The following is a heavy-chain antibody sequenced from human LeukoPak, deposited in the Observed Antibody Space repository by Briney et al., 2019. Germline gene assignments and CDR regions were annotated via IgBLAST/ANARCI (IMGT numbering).Heavy chain of an antibody. Sequence: PGGSLRLSCAASGFTFSTYAMSWVRQAPGKGLEWVSAISDSGSSTYYADSVRGRFAISRDNSRNTLYLQINSLRAEDTAVYYCAKFPRNFVAYYYYYMDVWGKGTTVTVSS. CDR2: ISDSGSST. V-gene: IGHV3-23*01. CDR1: GFTFSTYA. J-gene: IGHJ6*03. D-gene: IGHD1-14*01. CDR3: AKFPRNFVAYYYYYMDV.